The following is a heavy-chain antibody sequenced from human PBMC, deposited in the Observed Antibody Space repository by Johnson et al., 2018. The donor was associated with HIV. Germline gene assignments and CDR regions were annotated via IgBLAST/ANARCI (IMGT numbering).Heavy chain of an antibody. J-gene: IGHJ3*02. V-gene: IGHV3-20*04. CDR3: AGGEGAAGGLDAFDI. Sequence: VQLVESGGGAVRPGGSLRISCAASGFTFDDYGMSWVRQAPGKGLEWVSGINWSGGSTGYADSMKGRFTISRDNARNSLYLQMNSLRAEDTALYFVAGGEGAAGGLDAFDIWGQGIRVTVSS. CDR2: INWSGGST. D-gene: IGHD6-13*01. CDR1: GFTFDDYG.